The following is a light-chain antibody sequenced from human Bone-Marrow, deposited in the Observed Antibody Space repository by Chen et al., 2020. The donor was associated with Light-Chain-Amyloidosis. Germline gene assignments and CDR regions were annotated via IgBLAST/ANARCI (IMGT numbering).Light chain of an antibody. J-gene: IGLJ3*02. CDR2: DVS. Sequence: SAPTQPASASGAPGQAITITCTGTSSDVGGYNFVSWYQQPPGKAPKLMIYDVSNRPSGVSNRFSGSKSGNTASLTISGLQAEDEADYYCSSYTSSSTLEFGGGTKLTVL. CDR1: SSDVGGYNF. CDR3: SSYTSSSTLE. V-gene: IGLV2-14*01.